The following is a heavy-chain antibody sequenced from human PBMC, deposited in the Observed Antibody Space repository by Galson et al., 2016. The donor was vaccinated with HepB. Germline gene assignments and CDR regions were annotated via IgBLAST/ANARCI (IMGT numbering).Heavy chain of an antibody. D-gene: IGHD6-19*01. CDR1: GFTFSNYA. Sequence: SLKLPCAASGFTFSNYALSWVRRAPGQVLEWVAHIDGPTPNTCYAHSVRGRFSIYRDNSRDTLYLQMDSLTAEDSAIYYCTTWLSHHFDYWGQGTRVTVSS. CDR3: TTWLSHHFDY. J-gene: IGHJ4*02. CDR2: IDGPTPNT. V-gene: IGHV3-23*01.